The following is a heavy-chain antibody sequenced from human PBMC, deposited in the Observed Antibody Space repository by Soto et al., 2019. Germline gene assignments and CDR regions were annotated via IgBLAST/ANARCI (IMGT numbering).Heavy chain of an antibody. Sequence: ASVKVSCKASGYTFTSYGISWVRQAPGQGLEWMGWISAHNGNTDYAQKFQGRVAMTTDTSTSTASMELRSLRSDDTAVYYCARGSYISSWYSLDYWGQGTLVIVSS. J-gene: IGHJ4*02. CDR2: ISAHNGNT. CDR1: GYTFTSYG. CDR3: ARGSYISSWYSLDY. V-gene: IGHV1-18*04. D-gene: IGHD6-13*01.